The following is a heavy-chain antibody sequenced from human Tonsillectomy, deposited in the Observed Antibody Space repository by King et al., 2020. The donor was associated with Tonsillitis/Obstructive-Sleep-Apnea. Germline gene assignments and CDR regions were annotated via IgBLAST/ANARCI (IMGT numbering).Heavy chain of an antibody. J-gene: IGHJ2*01. Sequence: VQLVESGGGLVQPGRSLRLSCRVSGFTFGDYAMSWVRQATGKGLGWVSVIGTAGNTYYPGSVKGRFTISRENAKNSLYLQMNSLRAGDTAMYYCARAISSDLDLWGRGTLVTVSS. CDR2: IGTAGNT. CDR3: ARAISSDLDL. CDR1: GFTFGDYA. D-gene: IGHD3-3*01. V-gene: IGHV3-13*01.